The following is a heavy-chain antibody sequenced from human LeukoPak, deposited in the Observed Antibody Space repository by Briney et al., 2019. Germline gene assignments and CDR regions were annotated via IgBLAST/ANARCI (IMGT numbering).Heavy chain of an antibody. CDR3: AEEEYSISPSFDH. J-gene: IGHJ4*02. V-gene: IGHV3-30-3*01. Sequence: PGGSLRLSCAASGFTFSSYAMHWVRQAPGKGLEWVAVISYDGSNKYYADAVKGRFTISRDDSENTLYLQMNSLRPEDTAVYYCAEEEYSISPSFDHWGQGTLVAVSS. CDR2: ISYDGSNK. D-gene: IGHD6-6*01. CDR1: GFTFSSYA.